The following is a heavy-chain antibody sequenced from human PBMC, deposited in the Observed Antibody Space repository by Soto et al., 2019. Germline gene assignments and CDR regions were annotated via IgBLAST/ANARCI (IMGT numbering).Heavy chain of an antibody. V-gene: IGHV4-59*01. J-gene: IGHJ6*02. D-gene: IGHD3-9*01. CDR2: IYYSGST. CDR3: ARAEGRYYDILTGLSPYYYGMDV. Sequence: PSETQSLTCTVSGGSISSYYWSWIRQPPGKGLEWFGYIYYSGSTNYNPSLKSRVTISVDTSKNQFSLKLSSVTAADTAVYYCARAEGRYYDILTGLSPYYYGMDVWGQWTTVTVS. CDR1: GGSISSYY.